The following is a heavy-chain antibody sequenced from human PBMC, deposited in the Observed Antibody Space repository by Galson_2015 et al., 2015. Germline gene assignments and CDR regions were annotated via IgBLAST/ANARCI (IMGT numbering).Heavy chain of an antibody. CDR1: GFTFSSYA. Sequence: SLRLSCAASGFTFSSYAMHWVRQAPGKGLEWVAVIPYDGSNDEINNYYADSVKGRFTISRDNSKNTLYLQMTSLRGEDTAVYYCARRSPAPDYWGQGTLVTVSS. D-gene: IGHD2-2*01. J-gene: IGHJ4*02. CDR3: ARRSPAPDY. CDR2: IPYDGSNDEINN. V-gene: IGHV3-30*04.